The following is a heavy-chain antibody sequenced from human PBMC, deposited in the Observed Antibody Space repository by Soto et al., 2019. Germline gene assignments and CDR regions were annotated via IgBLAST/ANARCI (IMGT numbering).Heavy chain of an antibody. V-gene: IGHV3-15*07. CDR3: TTSNSSSHKEKHYYYYGMDV. CDR1: GFTFSNAW. D-gene: IGHD6-6*01. Sequence: GGSLRLSCAASGFTFSNAWMNWVRQAPGKGLEWVGRIKSKTDGGTTDYAAPVKGRFTISRDDSKNTLYLQMKSLKTEDTAVYYCTTSNSSSHKEKHYYYYGMDVWGQGTTVTVSS. CDR2: IKSKTDGGTT. J-gene: IGHJ6*02.